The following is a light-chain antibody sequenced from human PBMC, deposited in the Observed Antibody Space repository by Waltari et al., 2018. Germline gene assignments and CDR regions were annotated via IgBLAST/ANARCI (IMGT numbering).Light chain of an antibody. V-gene: IGKV3-20*01. Sequence: IVLTQSPDNLSLSPGQRATLSCRASQTINNNFLVWYQQTPGQAPKLLIHGASSRATCFPDRFSGSGSGTDFTLTISRLEPEDVAVYYCQQYDGSILTFGGGTKVEI. CDR2: GAS. CDR1: QTINNNF. CDR3: QQYDGSILT. J-gene: IGKJ4*01.